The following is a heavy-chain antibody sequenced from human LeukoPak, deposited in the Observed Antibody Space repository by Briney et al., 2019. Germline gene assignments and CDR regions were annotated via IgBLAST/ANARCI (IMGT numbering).Heavy chain of an antibody. CDR2: IIPIFGTA. V-gene: IGHV1-69*05. CDR1: GGTFSSYA. D-gene: IGHD6-19*01. Sequence: ASVKVSCKASGGTFSSYAISWVRQAPGQGLEWVGGIIPIFGTANYAQKFQGRVTITTDESTSTAYMELSSLRSEDTAVYYCARDLRLIAVAGTRVIGWFDPWGQGTLVTVSS. CDR3: ARDLRLIAVAGTRVIGWFDP. J-gene: IGHJ5*02.